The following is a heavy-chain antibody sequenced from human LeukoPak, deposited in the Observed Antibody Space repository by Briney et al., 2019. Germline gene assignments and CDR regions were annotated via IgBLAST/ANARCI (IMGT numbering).Heavy chain of an antibody. Sequence: GGSLRLSCAASGFTVSSNYMSWVRQAPGKGLEWVSGISGSGDNTYYADSVKGRFTISRDNSKNTLYVQVNSLGTGDTAAYYCAKGSYYDSSGSFYFDYWGQGTLVTVSS. CDR1: GFTVSSNY. J-gene: IGHJ4*02. CDR3: AKGSYYDSSGSFYFDY. D-gene: IGHD3-22*01. V-gene: IGHV3-23*01. CDR2: ISGSGDNT.